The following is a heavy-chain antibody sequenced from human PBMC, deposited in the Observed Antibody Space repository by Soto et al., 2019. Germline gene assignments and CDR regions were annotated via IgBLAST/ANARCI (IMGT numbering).Heavy chain of an antibody. CDR3: ASVMAVPAGMHEEVCFDP. D-gene: IGHD2-2*01. V-gene: IGHV1-18*01. J-gene: IGHJ5*02. Sequence: ASVKVSCKASGYTFTKYPIAWLRQAPGQGLEWMGNNDTTNYETAFPGRLTLTTDTSTSTTYMKLCVLRSDHTAVYSCASVMAVPAGMHEEVCFDPWGPGTPVTVSS. CDR2: NDTT. CDR1: GYTFTKYP.